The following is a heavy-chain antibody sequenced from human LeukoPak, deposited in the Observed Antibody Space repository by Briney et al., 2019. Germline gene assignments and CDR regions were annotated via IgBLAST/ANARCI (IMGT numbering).Heavy chain of an antibody. V-gene: IGHV4-59*01. Sequence: PSGTLSLTCTVSGGSISSYFWNWIRQSPGKGLEWVGYVYYRGSTNYNPSLKSRVTISVDTSKNQFSLELSSVTAADTVVHYCARDMTRAVPIPGTYYYAYAMDVWGQGTTVTVSS. CDR1: GGSISSYF. CDR2: VYYRGST. CDR3: ARDMTRAVPIPGTYYYAYAMDV. D-gene: IGHD6-13*01. J-gene: IGHJ6*02.